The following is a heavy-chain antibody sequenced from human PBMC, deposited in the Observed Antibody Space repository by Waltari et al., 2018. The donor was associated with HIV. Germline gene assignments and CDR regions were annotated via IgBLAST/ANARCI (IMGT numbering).Heavy chain of an antibody. J-gene: IGHJ6*02. D-gene: IGHD2-15*01. Sequence: QVQFEESGGRLVQPGRSLRLPCVASGLNFSPSGMTWVRQAPGKGLEWVAVISYNGLNKYYVDSVKGRFTISRDNSNSTLFLQMSSLRPDDTAVYYCAKDLVTRGFFYFYGMHVWGQGTTVTVSS. CDR2: ISYNGLNK. V-gene: IGHV3-30*18. CDR1: GLNFSPSG. CDR3: AKDLVTRGFFYFYGMHV.